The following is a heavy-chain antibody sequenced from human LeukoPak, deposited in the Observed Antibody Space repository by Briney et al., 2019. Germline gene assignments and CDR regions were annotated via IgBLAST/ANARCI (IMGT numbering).Heavy chain of an antibody. CDR1: GGSISSNNYY. D-gene: IGHD6-13*01. V-gene: IGHV4-39*01. CDR3: ARLRQQLLAWFDP. CDR2: IYFSGST. Sequence: SETLSLTCTVSGGSISSNNYYWGWIRQPPGKGLEWIGSIYFSGSTYHNPSLKSRITISVDTSMNQFSLKLNSVTAADTAVYYCARLRQQLLAWFDPWGQGTLVTVSS. J-gene: IGHJ5*02.